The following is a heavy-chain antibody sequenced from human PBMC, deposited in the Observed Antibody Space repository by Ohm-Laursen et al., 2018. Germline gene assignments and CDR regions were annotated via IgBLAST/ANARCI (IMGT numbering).Heavy chain of an antibody. CDR1: GFTFSSFV. CDR3: AKSKLTSYYYHGLDV. V-gene: IGHV3-23*01. D-gene: IGHD1-1*01. J-gene: IGHJ6*02. CDR2: ITGSGGDT. Sequence: LSLTCAASGFTFSSFVMTWVRQAPAKGLEWVSSITGSGGDTYYADSVKGRFTISRDNSKNTLYLQMNSLRGEDTAVYYCAKSKLTSYYYHGLDVWGQGTTVTISS.